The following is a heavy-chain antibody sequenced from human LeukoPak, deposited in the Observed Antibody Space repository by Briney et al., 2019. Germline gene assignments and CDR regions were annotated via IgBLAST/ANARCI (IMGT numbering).Heavy chain of an antibody. CDR2: ISSSSSYI. V-gene: IGHV3-21*01. D-gene: IGHD4-17*01. J-gene: IGHJ4*02. CDR3: ARGLKDYGDYDGGYY. Sequence: GGSLRLSCAASGFTFSSYSMNWVRQAPGKGLEWVSSISSSSSYIYYADSVKGRFTISRDNAKNSLYLQMNSLRAEDTAVYYCARGLKDYGDYDGGYYWGQGTLVTVSS. CDR1: GFTFSSYS.